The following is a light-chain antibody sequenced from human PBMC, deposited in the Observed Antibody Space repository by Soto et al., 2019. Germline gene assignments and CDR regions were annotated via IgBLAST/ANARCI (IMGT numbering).Light chain of an antibody. J-gene: IGKJ4*01. CDR1: QSVSSSN. CDR3: QQYGSSPLT. V-gene: IGKV3-20*01. CDR2: GAS. Sequence: EIVLTQSPGTLSLSPGERATLSCRASQSVSSSNLAWYQLKPGQPPRLLIYGASSRATGVPDRFSGSGSGTDFTLTINRLEPEDFAVYFCQQYGSSPLTFGGGTKVEIK.